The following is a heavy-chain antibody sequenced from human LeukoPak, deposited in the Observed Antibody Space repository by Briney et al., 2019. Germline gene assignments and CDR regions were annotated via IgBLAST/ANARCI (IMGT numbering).Heavy chain of an antibody. CDR2: VDPEDGET. V-gene: IGHV1-69-2*01. D-gene: IGHD2-8*01. J-gene: IGHJ4*02. Sequence: ASVKISCKVSGYTFTDYYMHWVQQAPGKGLEWMGLVDPEDGETIYAEKFQGRVTITADTSTDTAYMELSSLRPEDTAVYYCATDSRYCTNGVCYNIRIDYWGQGTLVTVSS. CDR3: ATDSRYCTNGVCYNIRIDY. CDR1: GYTFTDYY.